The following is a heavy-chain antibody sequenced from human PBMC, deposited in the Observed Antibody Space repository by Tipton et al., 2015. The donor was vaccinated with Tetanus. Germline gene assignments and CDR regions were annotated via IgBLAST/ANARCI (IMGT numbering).Heavy chain of an antibody. CDR1: GFTFRGYE. J-gene: IGHJ3*01. Sequence: RSLRLSCAASGFTFRGYEVHWVRQAPGKGLDWVALISEDGTMFYADSVKGRFAISRDNSKNTLYLQMDSLRDEDSAVYYCSRGGLPRPGADAFDFWGQGAMVTVSS. D-gene: IGHD3-10*01. V-gene: IGHV3-30*09. CDR3: SRGGLPRPGADAFDF. CDR2: ISEDGTM.